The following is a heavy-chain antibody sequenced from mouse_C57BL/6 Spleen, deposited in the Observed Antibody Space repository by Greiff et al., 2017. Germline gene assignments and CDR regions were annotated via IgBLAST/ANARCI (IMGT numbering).Heavy chain of an antibody. CDR1: GYAFSSYW. J-gene: IGHJ4*01. CDR2: LYPGDGDT. D-gene: IGHD1-1*01. V-gene: IGHV1-80*01. CDR3: ASRSYYAMDY. Sequence: QVQLQQSGAELVKPGASVKISCKASGYAFSSYWMNWVKQRPGKGLEWIGQLYPGDGDTNYNGKFKGKATLTADKSSSTAYMQLSSLTSEDAAVYFCASRSYYAMDYWGQGTSVTVSS.